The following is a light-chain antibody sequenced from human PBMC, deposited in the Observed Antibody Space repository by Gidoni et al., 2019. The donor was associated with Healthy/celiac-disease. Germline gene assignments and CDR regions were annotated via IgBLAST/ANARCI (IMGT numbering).Light chain of an antibody. Sequence: DIQMTQSPSTLSASVGDRVTITCRASQSISSWLAWYQQKPGKAPKLLIYKASSLESGVPSRFSGSGSGTEFTLTISSLQPDDFAPYYCQQYNSYPPLTFGQGTRLEIK. CDR1: QSISSW. CDR2: KAS. CDR3: QQYNSYPPLT. J-gene: IGKJ5*01. V-gene: IGKV1-5*03.